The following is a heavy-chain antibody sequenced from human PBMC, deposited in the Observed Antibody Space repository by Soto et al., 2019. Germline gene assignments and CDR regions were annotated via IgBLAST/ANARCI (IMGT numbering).Heavy chain of an antibody. Sequence: PSETLSLTCAVYGGSFSGSYWNWIRQPPGKGLEWIGEINHNTNTNYNPSLTSRVTISVDTSKNQFSLKLSSVTAADTAVYYCASNSYGYTFYDYWGQGTLVTVSS. CDR1: GGSFSGSY. V-gene: IGHV4-34*01. D-gene: IGHD5-18*01. J-gene: IGHJ4*02. CDR2: INHNTNT. CDR3: ASNSYGYTFYDY.